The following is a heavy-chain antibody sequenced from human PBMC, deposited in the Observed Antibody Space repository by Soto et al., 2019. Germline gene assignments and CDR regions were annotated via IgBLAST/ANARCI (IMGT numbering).Heavy chain of an antibody. CDR3: ARYYFAPGTSYSHPVDY. CDR2: MHYGGST. D-gene: IGHD3-10*01. V-gene: IGHV4-31*03. CDR1: GGSIASVGFY. J-gene: IGHJ4*02. Sequence: QVQLQESGPGLVNPSQTLSLTCTVSGGSIASVGFYCTWIRQNPEKGLEWLGYMHYGGSTYYNPSLITRIAMSLHTARNQFSLSLSSVTAADTAVYYCARYYFAPGTSYSHPVDYWGQGILVTVSS.